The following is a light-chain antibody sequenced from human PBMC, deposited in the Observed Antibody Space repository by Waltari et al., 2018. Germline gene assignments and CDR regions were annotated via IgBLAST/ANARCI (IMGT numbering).Light chain of an antibody. CDR3: QAYVSPGWV. V-gene: IGLV6-57*03. Sequence: NFMLTQPHSVSESQGKTVTISCTRNSGSISSTYVQWFQQRPGRAPTTLIFEDDKRPSGVPDRFSGSIDSSSNSASLTISGLKNEDEADYYCQAYVSPGWVFGGGTKLTVL. CDR1: SGSISSTY. CDR2: EDD. J-gene: IGLJ3*02.